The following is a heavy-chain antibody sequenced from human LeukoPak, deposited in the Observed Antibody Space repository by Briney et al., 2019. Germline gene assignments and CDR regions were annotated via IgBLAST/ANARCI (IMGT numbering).Heavy chain of an antibody. D-gene: IGHD3-10*01. Sequence: GGSLRLSCAASGFTFNSYAMNWVRQAPGKGLEWVSSITATGDRTDDADSVKGRFTISRDNSKNTLSLQMISLRAEDTAVYYCARDGQWFGELFGWFDPWGQGTLVTVSS. CDR1: GFTFNSYA. V-gene: IGHV3-23*01. CDR2: ITATGDRT. CDR3: ARDGQWFGELFGWFDP. J-gene: IGHJ5*02.